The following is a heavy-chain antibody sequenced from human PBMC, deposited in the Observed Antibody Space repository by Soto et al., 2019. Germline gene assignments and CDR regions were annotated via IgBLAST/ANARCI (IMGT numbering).Heavy chain of an antibody. CDR2: IKPDGSDQ. Sequence: EVQLVESGGGLVLPGGSLRLSCAASGFTFSSLWMSWVRQAPGKGLEWVANIKPDGSDQYYVDSVKGRFTISRYNARNSLYLQMTSLRGDDTAVYYCTKDGGSYYFDFWGQGTLVTVSA. CDR3: TKDGGSYYFDF. V-gene: IGHV3-7*01. CDR1: GFTFSSLW. J-gene: IGHJ4*02. D-gene: IGHD3-10*01.